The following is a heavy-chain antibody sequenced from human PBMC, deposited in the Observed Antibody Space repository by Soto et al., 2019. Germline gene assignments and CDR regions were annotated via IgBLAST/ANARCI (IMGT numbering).Heavy chain of an antibody. D-gene: IGHD3-22*01. CDR2: ISYDGSNK. CDR1: GFTFISYA. CDR3: ARDRDYYDSSGYYGY. V-gene: IGHV3-30-3*01. J-gene: IGHJ4*02. Sequence: GGSLRLSCAASGFTFISYAMHWVRQAPGKGLEWVAVISYDGSNKYYADSVKGRFTISRDNSKNTLYLQMNSLRAEDTAVYYCARDRDYYDSSGYYGYWGQGTLVTVS.